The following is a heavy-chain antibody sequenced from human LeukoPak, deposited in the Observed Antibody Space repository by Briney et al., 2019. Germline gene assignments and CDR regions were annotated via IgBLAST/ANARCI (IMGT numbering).Heavy chain of an antibody. V-gene: IGHV1-2*02. D-gene: IGHD3-22*01. CDR1: GYTFTDYY. CDR2: INPNNGGP. Sequence: ASVKVSCKASGYTFTDYYIHWVRQAPGQGLEWMGWINPNNGGPNYAQKFQGRVTMTSDTSISTTYMELSRLRSDDTAVYYCARPNDYYDISPFDYWGQGTLVTVSS. CDR3: ARPNDYYDISPFDY. J-gene: IGHJ4*02.